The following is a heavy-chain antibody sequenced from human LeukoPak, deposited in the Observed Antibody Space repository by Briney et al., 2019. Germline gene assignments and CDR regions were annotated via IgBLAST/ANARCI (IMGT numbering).Heavy chain of an antibody. Sequence: GGSLRLSCAASGFTVSNNHMSWVRQAPGKGLECVSVIYSGGSTYYADSVKGRLAISRDSSKNTLYLEMNSPRAEDTAVYYCAKEIGDFSGFDYWGQGTLVTVSS. V-gene: IGHV3-53*01. CDR3: AKEIGDFSGFDY. D-gene: IGHD3-10*01. J-gene: IGHJ4*02. CDR2: IYSGGST. CDR1: GFTVSNNH.